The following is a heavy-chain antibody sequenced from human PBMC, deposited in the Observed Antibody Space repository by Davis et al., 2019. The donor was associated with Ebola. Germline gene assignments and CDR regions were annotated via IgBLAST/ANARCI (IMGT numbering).Heavy chain of an antibody. CDR2: INHSGST. CDR3: ARGPWGVVAANVWFDP. CDR1: GGSFRAYY. J-gene: IGHJ5*02. D-gene: IGHD2-15*01. Sequence: SETLSLTCAVYGGSFRAYYWSCIRQPPGKGLEWIGEINHSGSTNYNPSLKSRVTISVDTSKNQFSLKLSSVTAADTAVYYCARGPWGVVAANVWFDPWGQGTLVTVSS. V-gene: IGHV4-34*01.